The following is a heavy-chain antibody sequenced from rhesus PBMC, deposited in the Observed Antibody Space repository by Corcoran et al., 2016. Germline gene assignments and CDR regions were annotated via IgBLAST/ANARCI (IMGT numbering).Heavy chain of an antibody. CDR1: GYTFSIYA. CDR2: IIPLVGIT. D-gene: IGHD4-29*01. Sequence: QVQLVQSGAEVKKPGASVKLSCKASGYTFSIYAISWVRQDPGQGLEGIGRIIPLVGITNYAQKFQGRGTITADTSTSTAYMELSSLRSEDTAVYYCARDDYGSSYGPHYGLDSWGQGVVVTVSS. CDR3: ARDDYGSSYGPHYGLDS. J-gene: IGHJ6*01. V-gene: IGHV1-151*01.